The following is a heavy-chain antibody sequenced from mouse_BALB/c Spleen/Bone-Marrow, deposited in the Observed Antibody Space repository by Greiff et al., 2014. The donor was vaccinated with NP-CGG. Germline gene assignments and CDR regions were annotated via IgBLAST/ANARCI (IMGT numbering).Heavy chain of an antibody. D-gene: IGHD2-14*01. J-gene: IGHJ4*01. CDR1: GFTFSSYA. Sequence: EVQLVESGGGLVKPGGSLKLSCAASGFTFSSYAMSWVRQTPEKRLEWVATISSGGGYTYYPDSVKGRFTISRDNAKNTLYLQMSSLRSEDTAMYYCARQREVRPYYYAMDYWGQGTSVTVSS. CDR3: ARQREVRPYYYAMDY. V-gene: IGHV5-9-3*01. CDR2: ISSGGGYT.